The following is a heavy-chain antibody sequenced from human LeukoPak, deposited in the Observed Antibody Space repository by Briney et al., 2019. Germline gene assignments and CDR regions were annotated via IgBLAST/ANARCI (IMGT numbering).Heavy chain of an antibody. CDR1: GFTFGDYY. CDR2: ISNGGSSI. D-gene: IGHD1-26*01. V-gene: IGHV3-11*01. Sequence: PGGSLRLSCAASGFTFGDYYMNWIRQAPGKGLEWVSYISNGGSSIDYADSVKGRFSISRDDAKKSLYLQMNRLTAEDTAVYYCARPSKVGSFFDFWGQGTLLTVSS. CDR3: ARPSKVGSFFDF. J-gene: IGHJ4*02.